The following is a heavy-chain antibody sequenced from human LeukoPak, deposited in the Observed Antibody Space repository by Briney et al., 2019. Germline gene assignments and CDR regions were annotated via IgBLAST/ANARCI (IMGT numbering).Heavy chain of an antibody. Sequence: SETLSLTCTVSGGSISSDAYYWGWIRQPPGKGLEWIGTIYYTGSTYYNPSLKSRVTISLDTSKNQFSLKLSSVTAADTAVYYCVRGPRLIAAAGTVGWFDPWGQGSLVTVSS. CDR3: VRGPRLIAAAGTVGWFDP. J-gene: IGHJ5*02. CDR2: IYYTGST. CDR1: GGSISSDAYY. V-gene: IGHV4-39*07. D-gene: IGHD6-13*01.